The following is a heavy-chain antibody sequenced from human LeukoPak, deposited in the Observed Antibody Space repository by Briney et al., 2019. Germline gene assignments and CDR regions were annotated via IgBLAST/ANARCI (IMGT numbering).Heavy chain of an antibody. CDR1: GFTFSSYA. V-gene: IGHV3-23*01. CDR2: LSGSAITT. CDR3: ARVLHY. Sequence: ETRGSLRLSCTASGFTFSSYAMSWVRQAPGKGLEWVSTLSGSAITTYYADSVTGRFTISRDNSKNTLYLQMNSLRAEDTAVYYCARVLHYWGQGTLVTVSS. J-gene: IGHJ4*02.